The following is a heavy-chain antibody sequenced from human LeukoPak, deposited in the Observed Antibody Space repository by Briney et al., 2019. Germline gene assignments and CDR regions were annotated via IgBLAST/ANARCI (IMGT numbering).Heavy chain of an antibody. CDR1: GFSLSTRGMG. D-gene: IGHD2-21*02. CDR2: IYWDDDK. V-gene: IGHV2-5*02. Sequence: ESGPTLVKPTQTLTLTCTFSGFSLSTRGMGVGWIRQPPGKALEWLALIYWDDDKRYSPSLKTRLTITRDTSKNQVVLTMTNMDPVDTATYYCAHRLTSDWYFDYWGQGTLATVSS. CDR3: AHRLTSDWYFDY. J-gene: IGHJ4*02.